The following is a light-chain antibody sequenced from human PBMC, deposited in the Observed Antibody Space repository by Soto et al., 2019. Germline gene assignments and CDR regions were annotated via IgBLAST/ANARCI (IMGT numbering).Light chain of an antibody. CDR2: AAS. CDR3: LQYANLPFT. CDR1: QDIGNS. Sequence: DIQMTQSPSSLAASVGDRVTITCQASQDIGNSINWYQQGPGKAPKLLIYAASNLETGVPSRFSGSGSGTDFTFTISSLQPEDFATYYCLQYANLPFTFGPGTKVDIK. J-gene: IGKJ3*01. V-gene: IGKV1-33*01.